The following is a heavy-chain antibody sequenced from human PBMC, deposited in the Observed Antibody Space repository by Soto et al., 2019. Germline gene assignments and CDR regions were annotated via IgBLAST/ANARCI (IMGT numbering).Heavy chain of an antibody. Sequence: QVQLVESGGGVVQPGRSLRLSCAASGFTFDNYGLHWVRQAPGKGLEWVAVISYDGSKKFYADSVTGRFTISRDNSKNTLYLQMNTLSVEDTAVYYCAKDLDVVVVVTATRGLDVWGQGTTVTVSS. V-gene: IGHV3-30*18. CDR3: AKDLDVVVVVTATRGLDV. D-gene: IGHD2-15*01. CDR2: ISYDGSKK. J-gene: IGHJ6*02. CDR1: GFTFDNYG.